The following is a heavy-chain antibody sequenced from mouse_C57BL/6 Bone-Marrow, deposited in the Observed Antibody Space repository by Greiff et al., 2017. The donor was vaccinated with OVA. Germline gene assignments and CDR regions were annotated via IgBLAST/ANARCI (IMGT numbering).Heavy chain of an antibody. CDR3: ARSRDYYGSSYEDWYFDV. Sequence: VKLQQPGTELVKPGASVKLSCKASGYTFTSYWMHWVKQRPGQGLEWIGNINPSNGGTNYNEKFKSKATLTVDKSSSTAYMQLSSLTSEDSAVYYCARSRDYYGSSYEDWYFDVWGTGTTVTVSS. CDR2: INPSNGGT. D-gene: IGHD1-1*01. V-gene: IGHV1-53*01. J-gene: IGHJ1*03. CDR1: GYTFTSYW.